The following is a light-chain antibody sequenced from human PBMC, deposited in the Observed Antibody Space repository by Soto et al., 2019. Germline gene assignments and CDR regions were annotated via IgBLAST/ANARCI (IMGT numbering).Light chain of an antibody. CDR2: GAS. CDR3: QQYNNWPPWT. J-gene: IGKJ1*01. V-gene: IGKV3-15*01. CDR1: QSVGSN. Sequence: EKGMTQSPATMSVSPGERATLSCRASQSVGSNLAWYQQKPGQAPRLLIHGASTRATGLPARFSGSGSGTEFTLTISSLQSEDFAIYYCQQYNNWPPWTFGQGTKVEIK.